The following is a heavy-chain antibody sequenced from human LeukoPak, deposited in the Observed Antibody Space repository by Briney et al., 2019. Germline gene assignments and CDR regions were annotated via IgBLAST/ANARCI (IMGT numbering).Heavy chain of an antibody. CDR2: IYSGGST. Sequence: PGGSLRLSCAASGFTVSSNYMSWVRQVPGKGLEWVSVIYSGGSTYYADSVKGRFTISRDNSKNTLYLQMNRLRGEDTAVYYCAIVPYSRGWYFDYWGQGSLVTVSS. D-gene: IGHD6-19*01. CDR3: AIVPYSRGWYFDY. J-gene: IGHJ4*02. V-gene: IGHV3-53*01. CDR1: GFTVSSNY.